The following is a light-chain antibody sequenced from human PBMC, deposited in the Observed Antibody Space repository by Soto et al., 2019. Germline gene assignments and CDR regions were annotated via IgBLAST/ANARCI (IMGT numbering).Light chain of an antibody. Sequence: EIVMTQSPATLSVSPGESGTLSCRASQSISSELAWYQQKPGQPPRLLIYGASTRATGVPARFTGSGSGSDFTLTISGLQSEDFAVYYCQQGHNWPLTFGQGTRLEI. J-gene: IGKJ2*01. V-gene: IGKV3-15*01. CDR2: GAS. CDR1: QSISSE. CDR3: QQGHNWPLT.